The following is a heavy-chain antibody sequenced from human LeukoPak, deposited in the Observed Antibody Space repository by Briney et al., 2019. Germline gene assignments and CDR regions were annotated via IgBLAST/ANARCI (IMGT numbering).Heavy chain of an antibody. CDR2: ISGSGGST. CDR1: GSTFSSYA. D-gene: IGHD3-10*01. Sequence: SGGSLRLSCAASGSTFSSYAMSWVRQAPGKGLEWVSAISGSGGSTYYADSVKGRFTISRDNSKNTLYLQMNSLRAEDTAVYYCAKDCPYGPGGDAFDIWGQGTMVTVSS. CDR3: AKDCPYGPGGDAFDI. J-gene: IGHJ3*02. V-gene: IGHV3-23*01.